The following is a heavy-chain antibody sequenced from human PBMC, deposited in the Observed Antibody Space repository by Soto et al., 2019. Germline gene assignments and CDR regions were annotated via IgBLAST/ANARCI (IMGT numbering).Heavy chain of an antibody. V-gene: IGHV4-34*01. CDR2: INHSGST. D-gene: IGHD3-3*01. J-gene: IGHJ4*02. CDR3: YYDFWSGYGY. Sequence: QVQLQQWGAGLLKPSETLSLTCAVYGGSFSGYYWSWIRQPPGKGLEWIGEINHSGSTNYNPSLKSRVTISVDTSKNQFSLKLSSVTAADTAVYYCYYDFWSGYGYWGQGTLVTVSS. CDR1: GGSFSGYY.